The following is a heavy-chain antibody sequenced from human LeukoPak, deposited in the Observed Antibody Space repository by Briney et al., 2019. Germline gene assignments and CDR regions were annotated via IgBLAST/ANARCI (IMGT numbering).Heavy chain of an antibody. J-gene: IGHJ3*02. CDR2: ISGSGGST. D-gene: IGHD3-22*01. CDR1: GFTFSNYA. CDR3: AKSIVVVITPYGAFDI. V-gene: IGHV3-23*01. Sequence: PGGSLRLSCAASGFTFSNYAMSWVRQAPGKGLEWVSAISGSGGSTYYADSVKGRFTISRDNSKNTLYLQMNSLRAEDTAVYYCAKSIVVVITPYGAFDIWGQGTMVTVSS.